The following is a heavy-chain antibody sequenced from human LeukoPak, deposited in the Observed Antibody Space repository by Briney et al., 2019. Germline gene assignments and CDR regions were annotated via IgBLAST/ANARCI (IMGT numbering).Heavy chain of an antibody. CDR1: EFTFSSYS. V-gene: IGHV3-48*01. D-gene: IGHD2-15*01. CDR2: ITNSGNSK. J-gene: IGHJ5*02. CDR3: AKDICSGGSCYWWFDP. Sequence: GGSLRLSCAASEFTFSSYSMNWVRQAPGKGLEWVSYITNSGNSKSYADSVKGRFTISRDNTKNSLYLQMNSLRAEDTAVYYCAKDICSGGSCYWWFDPWGQGTLVTVSS.